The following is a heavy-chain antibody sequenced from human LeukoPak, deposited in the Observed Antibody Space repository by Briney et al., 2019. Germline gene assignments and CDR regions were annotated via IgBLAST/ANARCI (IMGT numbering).Heavy chain of an antibody. J-gene: IGHJ4*02. V-gene: IGHV3-74*01. CDR1: GFTFSSYW. CDR3: ARGASSSWLENIDY. Sequence: QPGGSLRLSCAASGFTFSSYWMHWVRQAPGKGLVWVSRINSDGSSTSYADSVKGRFTISRDNAKNTLYLQMNSLRAEDTAVYYCARGASSSWLENIDYWGQGTLVTVSS. D-gene: IGHD6-13*01. CDR2: INSDGSST.